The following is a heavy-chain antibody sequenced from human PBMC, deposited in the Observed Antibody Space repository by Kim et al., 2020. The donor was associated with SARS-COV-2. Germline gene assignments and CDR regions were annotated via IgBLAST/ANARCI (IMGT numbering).Heavy chain of an antibody. CDR3: ARGLLWFGALGDYYYGMDV. Sequence: SVKVSCKASGGTFSSYAISWVRQAPGQGLEWMGGIIPIFGTANYAQKFQGRVTITADESTSTAYMELSSLRSEDTAVYYCARGLLWFGALGDYYYGMDVWGQGTTVTVSS. CDR2: IIPIFGTA. V-gene: IGHV1-69*13. J-gene: IGHJ6*02. D-gene: IGHD3-10*01. CDR1: GGTFSSYA.